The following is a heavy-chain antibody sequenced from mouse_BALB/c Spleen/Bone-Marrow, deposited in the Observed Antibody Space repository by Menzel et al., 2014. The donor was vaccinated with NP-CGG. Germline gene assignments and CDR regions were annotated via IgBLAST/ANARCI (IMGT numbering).Heavy chain of an antibody. CDR1: GFDFSRYW. J-gene: IGHJ2*01. Sequence: EVQLQESGGGLVQPGGSLELSCAASGFDFSRYWMSWVRQAPGKGLEWIGEINPDSRTINYSSSLKDKFIISRDNAKNTLYLRLNKVRSEDTALYYCARPDYYGYLNYWGQGTTLTVSS. CDR2: INPDSRTI. CDR3: ARPDYYGYLNY. V-gene: IGHV4-1*02. D-gene: IGHD1-1*01.